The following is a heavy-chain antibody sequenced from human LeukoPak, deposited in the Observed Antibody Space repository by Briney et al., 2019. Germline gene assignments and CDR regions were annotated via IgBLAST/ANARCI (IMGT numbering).Heavy chain of an antibody. CDR1: GFPLNRFG. D-gene: IGHD6-19*01. V-gene: IGHV3-23*01. CDR2: INVRGDAT. Sequence: GGSPGPLWSALGFPLNRFGFHWGRPAPGRGLEWVSAINVRGDATFYAESVRGRFTISRDNSKNTLYLQMNSLGAEDTALYYCAKDYRYGSAWGPGTLVVVSS. J-gene: IGHJ5*02. CDR3: AKDYRYGSA.